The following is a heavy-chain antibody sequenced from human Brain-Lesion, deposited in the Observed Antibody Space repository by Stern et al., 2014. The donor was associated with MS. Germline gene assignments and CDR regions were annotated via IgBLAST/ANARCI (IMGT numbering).Heavy chain of an antibody. Sequence: QVPLQESGPVLVKPTETLTLTCSVSGFSLSNAAMGVSWIRQPPGKALECLAHIFSTGETAYSTSLKSRLPISKDTSRSQVALTMTNMDPVDTATYYCARMREYCSGGICFAGYYDSWGQGTLVTVSS. CDR3: ARMREYCSGGICFAGYYDS. V-gene: IGHV2-26*01. J-gene: IGHJ4*02. CDR2: IFSTGET. CDR1: GFSLSNAAMG. D-gene: IGHD2-15*01.